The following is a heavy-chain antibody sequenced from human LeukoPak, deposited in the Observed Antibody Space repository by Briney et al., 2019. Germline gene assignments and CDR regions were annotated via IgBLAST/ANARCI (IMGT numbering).Heavy chain of an antibody. Sequence: SETLSLTCTVSGGSLSSSSYYWGWIRQPPGTGLEWIGSIYYSGSTYYNPSLKSRVTISVDTSKNQFSLKLSSVTAADTAVYYCARIVGATIWLFDYWGQGTLVTVSS. CDR3: ARIVGATIWLFDY. CDR1: GGSLSSSSYY. J-gene: IGHJ4*02. D-gene: IGHD1-26*01. CDR2: IYYSGST. V-gene: IGHV4-39*07.